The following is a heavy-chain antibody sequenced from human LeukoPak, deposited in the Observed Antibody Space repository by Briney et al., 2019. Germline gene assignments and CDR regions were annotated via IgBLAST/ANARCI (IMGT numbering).Heavy chain of an antibody. V-gene: IGHV3-11*04. D-gene: IGHD3-10*02. CDR2: ISSSASRI. CDR3: AELGITMIGGV. CDR1: GFTLSDYY. Sequence: GGSLRLSCAASGFTLSDYYMNWIRQAPGKGLEWVSYISSSASRIYYADSVKGRFTISRDNAKNSLYLQMNSLRAEDTAVYYCAELGITMIGGVWGKGTTVTISS. J-gene: IGHJ6*04.